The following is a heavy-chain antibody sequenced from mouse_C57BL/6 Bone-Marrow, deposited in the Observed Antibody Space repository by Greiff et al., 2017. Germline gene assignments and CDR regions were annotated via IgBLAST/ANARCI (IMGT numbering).Heavy chain of an antibody. V-gene: IGHV1-81*01. CDR1: GYTFTSYG. Sequence: QVQLQQSGAELVRPGASVKLSCKASGYTFTSYGISWVKQRTGQGLEWIGEIYPRSGNTYYNEKFKGKATLTADKSSSTAYMELRSLTSADSAVYFCASGDLIYYGYDVAYWGQGTLVTVSA. J-gene: IGHJ3*01. CDR2: IYPRSGNT. D-gene: IGHD2-2*01. CDR3: ASGDLIYYGYDVAY.